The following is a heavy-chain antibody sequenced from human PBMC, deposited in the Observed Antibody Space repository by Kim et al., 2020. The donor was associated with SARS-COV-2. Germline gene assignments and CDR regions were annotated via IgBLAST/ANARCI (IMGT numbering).Heavy chain of an antibody. J-gene: IGHJ4*02. CDR1: GVSIRSYY. V-gene: IGHV4-59*01. Sequence: SETLSLTCTVSGVSIRSYYLSWILQPPGKGLEWIGHIYYSGSTKYNPSLKSRLTISVDTSKNQFSLNLSSVTAADTAMYYCASRISGSYSFGHWVQGTL. CDR2: IYYSGST. D-gene: IGHD3-22*01. CDR3: ASRISGSYSFGH.